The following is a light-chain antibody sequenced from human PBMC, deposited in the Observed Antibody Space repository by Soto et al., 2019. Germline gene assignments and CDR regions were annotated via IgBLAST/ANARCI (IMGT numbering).Light chain of an antibody. J-gene: IGLJ1*01. Sequence: QSALTQPASVSGSPGQSITVSCTGTSSDVGSYNRVSWYQQSPGTAPKLIIYDVNNRPLGVPDRFFGSKSGNTDSLTISGLQAEDEADYYCCSYTTRTTYVFGTGTKVTVL. CDR1: SSDVGSYNR. CDR2: DVN. V-gene: IGLV2-18*02. CDR3: CSYTTRTTYV.